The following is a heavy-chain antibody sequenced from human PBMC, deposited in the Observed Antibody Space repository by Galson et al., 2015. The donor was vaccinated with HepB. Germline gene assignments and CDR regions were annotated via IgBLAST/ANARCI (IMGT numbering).Heavy chain of an antibody. D-gene: IGHD3-22*01. CDR3: ARDQRYYDSSGYNWFDP. CDR1: GFTFDDYG. J-gene: IGHJ5*02. V-gene: IGHV3-20*01. CDR2: INWNGGST. Sequence: SLRLSCAASGFTFDDYGMSWVRQAPGKGLEWVSGINWNGGSTGYADSVKGRFTISRDNAKNSLYLQMNSLRAEDTALYHCARDQRYYDSSGYNWFDPWGQGTLVTVSS.